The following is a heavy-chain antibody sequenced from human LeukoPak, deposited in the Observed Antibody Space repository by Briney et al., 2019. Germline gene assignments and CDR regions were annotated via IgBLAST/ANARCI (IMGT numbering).Heavy chain of an antibody. J-gene: IGHJ3*02. CDR2: INPNSGGT. CDR3: EXXXXXXXXYXYEGDAFDI. Sequence: GXXXTXXYMXXVRQAPGQXLEXXXWINPNSGGTNYVQKFQGRVTMTRDTXXSKVYVELSRLRSEDTDVYYCEXXXXXXXXYXYEGDAFDIWGQGTVVTVSS. CDR1: GXXXTXXY. D-gene: IGHD3-3*01. V-gene: IGHV1-2*02.